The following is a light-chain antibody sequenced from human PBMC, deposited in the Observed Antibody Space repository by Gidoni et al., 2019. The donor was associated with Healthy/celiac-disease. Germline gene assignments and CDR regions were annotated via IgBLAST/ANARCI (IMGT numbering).Light chain of an antibody. Sequence: QSALTQPRSVSGSPGQSVTISCTATSSDVGSYNYVSWYQQHPGKAPKLMIYDVTKRPSGVPDRFSGSKSGNTASLTISGLQAEDEADYYCCSYAASYTRVFGGGTSLTVL. CDR3: CSYAASYTRV. V-gene: IGLV2-11*01. CDR1: SSDVGSYNY. CDR2: DVT. J-gene: IGLJ3*02.